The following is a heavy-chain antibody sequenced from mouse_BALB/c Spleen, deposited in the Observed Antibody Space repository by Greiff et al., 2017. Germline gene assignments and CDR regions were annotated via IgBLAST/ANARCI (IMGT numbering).Heavy chain of an antibody. D-gene: IGHD2-4*01. CDR3: ARHEGYDYDEGAGFAY. J-gene: IGHJ3*01. V-gene: IGHV3-8*02. Sequence: EVKLMESGPSLVKPSQTLSLTCSVTGDSITSGYWNWIRKFPGNKLEYMGYISYSGSTYYNPSLKSRISITRDTSKNQYYLQLNSVTTEDTATYYCARHEGYDYDEGAGFAYWGQGTLVTVSA. CDR1: GDSITSGY. CDR2: ISYSGST.